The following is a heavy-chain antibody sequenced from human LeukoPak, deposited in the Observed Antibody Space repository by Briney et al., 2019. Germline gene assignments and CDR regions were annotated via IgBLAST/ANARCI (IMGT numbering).Heavy chain of an antibody. J-gene: IGHJ4*02. V-gene: IGHV1-24*01. CDR1: GYTLTELS. D-gene: IGHD5-18*01. CDR3: ATVYSGSYGFSLILFDY. CDR2: FDPEDGET. Sequence: ASVKVSCKVSGYTLTELSMHWVRQAPGKGLEWMGGFDPEDGETIYAQKFQGRVTMTEDTSTDTAYMELSSLRSEDTAVYYCATVYSGSYGFSLILFDYWGQGTLVTVSS.